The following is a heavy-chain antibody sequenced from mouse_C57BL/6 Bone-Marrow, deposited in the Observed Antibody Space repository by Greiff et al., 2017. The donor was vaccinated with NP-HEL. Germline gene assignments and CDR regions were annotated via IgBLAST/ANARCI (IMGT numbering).Heavy chain of an antibody. J-gene: IGHJ2*01. CDR3: ARKGDYDLYFDY. V-gene: IGHV1-18*01. CDR1: GYTFTDYN. D-gene: IGHD2-4*01. Sequence: EVKVVESGPELVKPGASVKIPCKASGYTFTDYNMDWVKQSHGKSLEWIGDINPNNGGTIYNQKFKGKATLTVDKSSSTAYMELRSLTSEDTAVYYCARKGDYDLYFDYWGQGTTLTVSS. CDR2: INPNNGGT.